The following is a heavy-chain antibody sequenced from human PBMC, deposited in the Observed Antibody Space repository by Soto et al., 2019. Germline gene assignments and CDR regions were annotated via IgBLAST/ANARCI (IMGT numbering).Heavy chain of an antibody. V-gene: IGHV4-31*03. CDR1: GGPISSGGYY. CDR3: ARGPIAAAGHNWFDP. J-gene: IGHJ5*02. Sequence: KPSETLSLTCTVSGGPISSGGYYWSWIRQHPGEGLEWIGYIYYSGSTYYNPSLKSRVTISVDTSKNQFSLKLSSVTAADTAVYYCARGPIAAAGHNWFDPGGQGTLVTVSS. D-gene: IGHD6-13*01. CDR2: IYYSGST.